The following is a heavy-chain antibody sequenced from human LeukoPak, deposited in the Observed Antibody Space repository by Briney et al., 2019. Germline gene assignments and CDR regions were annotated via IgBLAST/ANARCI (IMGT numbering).Heavy chain of an antibody. V-gene: IGHV4-59*02. CDR1: GGSVSSYY. J-gene: IGHJ4*02. CDR3: ARDQRYSGSYFDY. D-gene: IGHD1-26*01. CDR2: IYYRGST. Sequence: SETLSLTCTVSGGSVSSYYWSWIRQPPGKGLEWIGYIYYRGSTNYNPSLKSRVTISVDTSKNQFSLKLSSVTAADTAVYYCARDQRYSGSYFDYWGQGTLVTVSS.